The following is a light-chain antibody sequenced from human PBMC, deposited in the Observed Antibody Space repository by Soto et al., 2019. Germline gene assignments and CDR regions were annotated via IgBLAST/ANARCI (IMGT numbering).Light chain of an antibody. J-gene: IGKJ4*01. CDR2: GAS. CDR3: QQYHNWPVT. Sequence: EIVLTQSPATLSLSPGERAPLSCRASQSVSSYLAWYQQKPGQAPRLLISGASTGATGVPPRFSGSGSGTDFTLTVNSLQSEDIAVYYCQQYHNWPVTFGGGTKVDIK. CDR1: QSVSSY. V-gene: IGKV3-15*01.